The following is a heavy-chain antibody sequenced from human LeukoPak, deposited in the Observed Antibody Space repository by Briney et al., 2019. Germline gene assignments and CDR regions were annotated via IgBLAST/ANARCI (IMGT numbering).Heavy chain of an antibody. CDR3: AKDNSVYYFDY. V-gene: IGHV3-30*18. J-gene: IGHJ4*02. D-gene: IGHD2-8*01. CDR2: ISYDGSNK. Sequence: GRSLRLSCAASGFTFSSYGMHWVRQAPGKGLEWVAVISYDGSNKYYADSVKGRFTISRDNSKNTLYLQMNSLRAEDTAVYYCAKDNSVYYFDYWGQGTLVTASS. CDR1: GFTFSSYG.